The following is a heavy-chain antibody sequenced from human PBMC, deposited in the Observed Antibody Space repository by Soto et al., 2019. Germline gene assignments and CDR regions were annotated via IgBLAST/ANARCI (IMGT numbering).Heavy chain of an antibody. CDR2: ISYDGSNR. CDR3: AKDRTAYYYYFDMAV. J-gene: IGHJ6*02. Sequence: PGGSLKLACGACGFTVRNLGMHWAREAPGKGLEWVAVISYDGSNRYYADSVKGRFTISRDTSKNTLYLQMNSLRADDTAVYYCAKDRTAYYYYFDMAVWGQGTTGTLSS. CDR1: GFTVRNLG. V-gene: IGHV3-30*18.